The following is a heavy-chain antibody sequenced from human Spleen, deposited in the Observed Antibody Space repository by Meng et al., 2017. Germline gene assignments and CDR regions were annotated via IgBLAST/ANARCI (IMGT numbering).Heavy chain of an antibody. CDR2: IYYSGGT. D-gene: IGHD5-24*01. J-gene: IGHJ4*02. CDR1: GGSVSSGSHF. CDR3: ARNYDY. V-gene: IGHV4-61*01. Sequence: VPLTGAGPGLVRPSEPLSLTCTVSGGSVSSGSHFWSWIRQPPGRGLEWIAYIYYSGGTSYNPSLKSRVTISIDASKNQFSLKMNSVTAADTAVYYCARNYDYWGQGTLVTVSS.